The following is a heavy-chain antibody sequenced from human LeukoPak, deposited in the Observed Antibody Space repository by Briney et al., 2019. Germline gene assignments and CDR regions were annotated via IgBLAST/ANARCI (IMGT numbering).Heavy chain of an antibody. J-gene: IGHJ4*02. Sequence: GGSLRFSCAASGFTFSSYAMSWVRQAPGKGLEWVSAISGSGGSTYYADSVKGRFTISRDNSKNTLYLQMNSLRAEDTAVYYCAKVRRSSYYFDYWGQGTLVTVSS. V-gene: IGHV3-23*01. CDR2: ISGSGGST. D-gene: IGHD6-6*01. CDR1: GFTFSSYA. CDR3: AKVRRSSYYFDY.